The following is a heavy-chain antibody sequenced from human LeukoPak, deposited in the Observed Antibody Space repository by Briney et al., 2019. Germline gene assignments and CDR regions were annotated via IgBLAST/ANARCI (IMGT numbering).Heavy chain of an antibody. J-gene: IGHJ3*02. V-gene: IGHV4-61*02. CDR1: GGSISSATYY. Sequence: SETLSLTCTVSGGSISSATYYWNWIRQPAGKGLEWIGRIYTSGSTNYNPSLKSRITMSVDTSENQISLKLSSVTAADTAVYYCARGGRITLFGVVIMRAFDIWGQGTMVTVSS. CDR2: IYTSGST. D-gene: IGHD3-3*01. CDR3: ARGGRITLFGVVIMRAFDI.